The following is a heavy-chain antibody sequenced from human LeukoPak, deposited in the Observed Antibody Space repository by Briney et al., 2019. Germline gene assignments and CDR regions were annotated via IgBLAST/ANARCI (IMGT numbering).Heavy chain of an antibody. J-gene: IGHJ4*02. CDR2: IWYDGSNK. D-gene: IGHD1-7*01. CDR1: GFTFSSYG. CDR3: ARDGAKYNWNYGSGRGFVDY. Sequence: QPGRSLRLSCAASGFTFSSYGMHWVRPAPGKGLEWVAVIWYDGSNKYYADSVKGRFTISRDNSKNTLYLQMNSLRAEDTAVYYCARDGAKYNWNYGSGRGFVDYWGQGTLVTVSS. V-gene: IGHV3-33*01.